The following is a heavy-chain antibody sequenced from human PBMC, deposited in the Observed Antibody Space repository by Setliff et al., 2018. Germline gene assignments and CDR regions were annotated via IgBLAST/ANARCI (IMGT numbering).Heavy chain of an antibody. Sequence: PGGSLRLSCAGSGFTFSSHGMNWVRQAPGKGLEWVSYINAWGTTMYYADSVKGRFTISRDNSRNTLSLQMNSLRAEDTASYYCARDPNGDYVGAFDPWGQGIVVTVSS. J-gene: IGHJ5*02. CDR2: INAWGTTM. V-gene: IGHV3-48*03. CDR3: ARDPNGDYVGAFDP. CDR1: GFTFSSHG. D-gene: IGHD4-17*01.